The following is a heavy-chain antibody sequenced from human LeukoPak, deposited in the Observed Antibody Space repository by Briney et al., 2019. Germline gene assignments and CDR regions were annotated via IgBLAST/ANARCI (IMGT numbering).Heavy chain of an antibody. J-gene: IGHJ4*02. CDR2: ISGSGGST. V-gene: IGHV3-23*01. CDR3: AKKMTTVITFDY. Sequence: SPRLSRAASGPTFGSYAMRSVRPAPGNGLEWVSAISGSGGSTYYADSVKGRFTISRDNSKNSLYLQMNSLRAEDTAVYYCAKKMTTVITFDYWGQGTLVTVSS. D-gene: IGHD4-17*01. CDR1: GPTFGSYA.